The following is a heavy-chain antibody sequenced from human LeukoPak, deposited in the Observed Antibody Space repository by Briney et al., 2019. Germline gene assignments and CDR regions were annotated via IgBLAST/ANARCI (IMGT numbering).Heavy chain of an antibody. D-gene: IGHD6-13*01. V-gene: IGHV3-9*01. CDR1: GFTFDDYA. Sequence: GRSLRLSCAASGFTFDDYAMHWVRQAPGKGLECVSGISWNSGSIGYADSVKGRFTISRDNAKNSLYLQMNSLRAEDTALYYCAKDISSSWHMFDYWGQGTLVTVSS. CDR2: ISWNSGSI. CDR3: AKDISSSWHMFDY. J-gene: IGHJ4*02.